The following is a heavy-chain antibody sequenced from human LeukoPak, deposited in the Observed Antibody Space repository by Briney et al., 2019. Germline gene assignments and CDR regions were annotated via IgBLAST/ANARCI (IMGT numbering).Heavy chain of an antibody. Sequence: PSETLSLTCTVSGGSISSYYWSWIRQPPRKGLEWIGYIYYSGGTNYNPSLKSRVTISLDTSKNQFSLRLTSVTAADTAAYYCARYQPLLYRFDYWGRGTLVTVSS. CDR2: IYYSGGT. CDR1: GGSISSYY. V-gene: IGHV4-59*01. D-gene: IGHD2-2*02. CDR3: ARYQPLLYRFDY. J-gene: IGHJ4*02.